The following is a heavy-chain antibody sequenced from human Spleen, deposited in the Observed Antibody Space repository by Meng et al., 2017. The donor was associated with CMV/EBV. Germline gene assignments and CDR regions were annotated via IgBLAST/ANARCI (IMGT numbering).Heavy chain of an antibody. V-gene: IGHV5-51*01. CDR1: GYRFTKYW. CDR3: ARLGAYCSSNSCYGYYGMDV. CDR2: IHPGESDT. J-gene: IGHJ6*02. Sequence: GESLKISCKASGYRFTKYWIGWVRQMPGKGLEWMGIIHPGESDTRYSPSFQGQVTMSADKSISTAFLQWRSLKAADTAMYYCARLGAYCSSNSCYGYYGMDVWGQGTTVTVSS. D-gene: IGHD2-2*01.